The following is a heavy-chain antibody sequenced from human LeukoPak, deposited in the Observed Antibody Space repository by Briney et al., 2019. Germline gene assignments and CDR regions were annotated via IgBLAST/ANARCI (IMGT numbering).Heavy chain of an antibody. CDR3: ARVLLGSWDWFDP. D-gene: IGHD3-10*01. V-gene: IGHV3-74*01. CDR2: INPDGGTT. Sequence: GGSLRLSCAASGFAFSSFWMTWVRQAPGKGLVWVSRINPDGGTTNYADSVRGRFTISRDNAKNTLYLQMNSLRAEDTAVYYCARVLLGSWDWFDPWGQGTLVTVSS. J-gene: IGHJ5*02. CDR1: GFAFSSFW.